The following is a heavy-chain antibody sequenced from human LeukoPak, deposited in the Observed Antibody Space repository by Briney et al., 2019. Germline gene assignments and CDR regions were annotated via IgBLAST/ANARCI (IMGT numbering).Heavy chain of an antibody. CDR1: GYTFTSYG. D-gene: IGHD2-2*01. CDR2: ISAYNGNT. CDR3: AESPPHCSSTSCYGGSWYAYDYGMDV. Sequence: ASVKVSCKASGYTFTSYGISWVRQAPGQGLEWMGWISAYNGNTNYAQKLQGRVTITADESTSTAYMELSSLRSEDTAVYYCAESPPHCSSTSCYGGSWYAYDYGMDVWGQGTTVTVSS. V-gene: IGHV1-18*01. J-gene: IGHJ6*02.